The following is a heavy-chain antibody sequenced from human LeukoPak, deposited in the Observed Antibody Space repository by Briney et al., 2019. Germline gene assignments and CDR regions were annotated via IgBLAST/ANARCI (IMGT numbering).Heavy chain of an antibody. D-gene: IGHD6-19*01. CDR1: GFTFTNFG. CDR2: ISYDGSDK. J-gene: IGHJ4*02. V-gene: IGHV3-30*18. Sequence: PGGSLRLSCAASGFTFTNFGIHWVRQAPGKGLEWVTFISYDGSDKSYADSVKGRFTISRDNSKNTLSLQVNSLRVEDTAVYYCAKDISIGWSFEHWGQGTLVSVSS. CDR3: AKDISIGWSFEH.